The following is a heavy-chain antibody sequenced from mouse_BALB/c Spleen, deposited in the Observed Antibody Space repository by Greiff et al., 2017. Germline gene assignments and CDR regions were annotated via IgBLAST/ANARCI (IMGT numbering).Heavy chain of an antibody. CDR2: INSNGGST. Sequence: EVHLVESGGGLVQPGGSLKLSCAASGFTFSSYGMSWVRQTPDKRLELVATINSNGGSTYYPDSVKGRFTISRDNAKNTLYLQMSSLKSEDTAMYYCARDRGAYWGQGTTLTVSS. CDR3: ARDRGAY. V-gene: IGHV5-6-3*01. J-gene: IGHJ2*01. D-gene: IGHD3-3*01. CDR1: GFTFSSYG.